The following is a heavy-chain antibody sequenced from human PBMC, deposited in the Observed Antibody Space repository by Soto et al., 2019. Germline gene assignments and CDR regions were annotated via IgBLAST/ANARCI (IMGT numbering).Heavy chain of an antibody. D-gene: IGHD6-19*01. Sequence: EVQLVESGGGLVQPGGSLRLSCAASGFTFSSYSMNWVRQAPGKGLEWVSYISSSSSTIYYADSVKGRFTISRDNAKNSLYLQMNSLRAEDTAVYYCARGRSCSGWYDFAFDIWGQGTMVTVSS. CDR2: ISSSSSTI. J-gene: IGHJ3*02. CDR1: GFTFSSYS. CDR3: ARGRSCSGWYDFAFDI. V-gene: IGHV3-48*01.